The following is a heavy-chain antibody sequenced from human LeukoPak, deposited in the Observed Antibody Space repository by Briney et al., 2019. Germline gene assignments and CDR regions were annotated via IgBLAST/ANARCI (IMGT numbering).Heavy chain of an antibody. CDR3: VLMAGY. CDR1: GDSIRSSDSY. J-gene: IGHJ4*02. V-gene: IGHV4-39*01. Sequence: SETLSLTCTVSGDSIRSSDSYRGWIRQPPGKGLEWIGSLYYSGSSYYNPSLKSRVTISADTSKNQFSLKLTSVTAADTAVYYCVLMAGYWGQGTLVTVSS. CDR2: LYYSGSS. D-gene: IGHD3-16*01.